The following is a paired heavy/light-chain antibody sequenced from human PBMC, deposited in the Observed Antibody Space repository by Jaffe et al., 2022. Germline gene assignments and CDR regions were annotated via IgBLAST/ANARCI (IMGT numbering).Light chain of an antibody. CDR1: HDISKS. V-gene: IGKV1-33*01. Sequence: DIQMTQSPSSLSASIGDTVSITCQASHDISKSLNWYHQKPGKAPKLLIFDTSNLETGVPSRFSGSGSGTQFTFTITSLEPEDIGTYYCQQFENLPYTFGQGTKLEIK. CDR2: DTS. J-gene: IGKJ2*01. CDR3: QQFENLPYT.
Heavy chain of an antibody. CDR3: TRNGLFSGSDGGGFDV. D-gene: IGHD1-26*01. J-gene: IGHJ3*01. V-gene: IGHV3-49*04. Sequence: EVQLVESGGGLVQPGRSLRLSCIGSGFRFRDFAMSWVRQAPGKGLEWVGVIRSTLYVGTTEYAASVKGRFTISREDSKSIAYLQMNSLKTEDTAVYYCTRNGLFSGSDGGGFDVWGQGIMVTVS. CDR1: GFRFRDFA. CDR2: IRSTLYVGTT.